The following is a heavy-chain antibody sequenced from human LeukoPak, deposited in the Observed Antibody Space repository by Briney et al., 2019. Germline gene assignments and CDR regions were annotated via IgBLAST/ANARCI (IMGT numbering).Heavy chain of an antibody. J-gene: IGHJ4*02. CDR1: GFTFSRYW. Sequence: GGSLGLSCAASGFTFSRYWMSWVREAPGKGLEWVANIKQDGSEKYYVDSVKGRFTISRDNAKSALYLQMNSLRAEDTAVYYCATSRTFNYWGQGTLVTVSS. CDR2: IKQDGSEK. CDR3: ATSRTFNY. V-gene: IGHV3-7*01.